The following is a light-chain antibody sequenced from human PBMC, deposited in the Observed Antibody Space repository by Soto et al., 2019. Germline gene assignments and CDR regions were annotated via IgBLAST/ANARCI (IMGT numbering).Light chain of an antibody. J-gene: IGKJ1*01. Sequence: RKSGGLAWYQQKPGKAPRLLIYDVFSLETGVPSRFSGSGSGTEFTLAINGLQPDDFATYYCQHSDNYLWTFGQGTKVDIK. CDR1: RKSGG. CDR3: QHSDNYLWT. V-gene: IGKV1-5*01. CDR2: DVF.